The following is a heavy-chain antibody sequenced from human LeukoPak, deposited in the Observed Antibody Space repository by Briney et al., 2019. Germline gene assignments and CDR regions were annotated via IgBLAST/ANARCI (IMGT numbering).Heavy chain of an antibody. CDR2: VSWNSGSI. V-gene: IGHV3-9*01. CDR3: ANGQGGY. D-gene: IGHD3-16*01. CDR1: GFTFDDYA. Sequence: PGGSLRLSCAASGFTFDDYAMHWVRQAPGKGLEWVSGVSWNSGSIGYADSVKGRFTISRDNAKNSLYLQMNSLRAEDTALYYCANGQGGYWGQGTLVTVSS. J-gene: IGHJ4*02.